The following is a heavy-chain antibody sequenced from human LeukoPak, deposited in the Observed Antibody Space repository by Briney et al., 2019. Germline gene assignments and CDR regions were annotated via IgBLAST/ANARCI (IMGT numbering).Heavy chain of an antibody. J-gene: IGHJ6*02. CDR2: INPSGGGT. CDR1: GYMFTSYY. V-gene: IGHV1-46*01. D-gene: IGHD4-17*01. CDR3: ARDGDDFGDYVEYNYYGLDV. Sequence: ASVKVSCKASGYMFTSYYMHWVRQAPGQGLEWMGMINPSGGGTNYAQKFQGRVTMTRDTSTSTVYMELSSLRSEDTAVYYCARDGDDFGDYVEYNYYGLDVWGQGTTVTVSS.